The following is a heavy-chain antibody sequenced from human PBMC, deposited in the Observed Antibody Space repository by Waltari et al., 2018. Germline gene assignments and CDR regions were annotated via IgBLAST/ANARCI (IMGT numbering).Heavy chain of an antibody. CDR3: AGDERGAYYYYGMDV. Sequence: EVQLVESGGGLVQPGGSLRLSCAASGFTFSSYWMSWVRQAPGKGLEWVANIKQDGSEKYYVDSVKGRITISRDTAKNSLYLQRNSLRAEDTAVYYCAGDERGAYYYYGMDVWGQGTTVTVSS. J-gene: IGHJ6*02. V-gene: IGHV3-7*04. CDR2: IKQDGSEK. D-gene: IGHD3-16*01. CDR1: GFTFSSYW.